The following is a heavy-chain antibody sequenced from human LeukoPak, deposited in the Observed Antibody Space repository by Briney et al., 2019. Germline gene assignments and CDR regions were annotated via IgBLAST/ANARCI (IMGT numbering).Heavy chain of an antibody. J-gene: IGHJ5*02. CDR1: GYTFTTSG. CDR3: ARAPSNTFTQNWFDP. Sequence: ASVKVSCKGSGYTFTTSGFTWVRQAPGQGLDWMGWTSAFSGNTKYARSLQGRVTMTTDTSTSTAYMELRSLMSDDTAVYYCARAPSNTFTQNWFDPWGQGTLVTVSS. V-gene: IGHV1-18*01. D-gene: IGHD3-3*02. CDR2: TSAFSGNT.